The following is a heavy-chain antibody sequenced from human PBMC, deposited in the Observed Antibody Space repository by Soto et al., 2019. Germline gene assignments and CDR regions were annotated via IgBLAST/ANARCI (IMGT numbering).Heavy chain of an antibody. D-gene: IGHD4-17*01. J-gene: IGHJ6*02. CDR2: IIPIFGTA. CDR3: ARTLTVTTNYYYGMDV. V-gene: IGHV1-69*13. CDR1: GGTFSSYA. Sequence: SVKVSCKASGGTFSSYAISWVRQAPGRGLEWMGGIIPIFGTANYAQKFQGRVTITADESTSTAYMELSSLRSEDTAVYYCARTLTVTTNYYYGMDVWGQGTTVTVSS.